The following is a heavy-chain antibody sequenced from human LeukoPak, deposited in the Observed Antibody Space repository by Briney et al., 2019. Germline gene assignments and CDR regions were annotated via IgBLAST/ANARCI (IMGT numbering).Heavy chain of an antibody. Sequence: SETLSLTCTVSGASITSNYWSWIRQPPGKGLEWTGNIYYSGTTNYNPSLKSRVTISLDTSKNQFSLNLSSVTAADTAVYYCARVSVAGRGGFDYWGQGTLVTVSS. CDR1: GASITSNY. J-gene: IGHJ4*02. CDR2: IYYSGTT. D-gene: IGHD6-19*01. V-gene: IGHV4-59*08. CDR3: ARVSVAGRGGFDY.